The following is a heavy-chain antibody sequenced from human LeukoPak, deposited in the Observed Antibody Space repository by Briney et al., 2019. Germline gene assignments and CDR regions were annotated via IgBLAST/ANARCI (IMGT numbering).Heavy chain of an antibody. CDR2: IIPIFGTA. CDR3: ARDRERRLEWLLSPYYYYYMDV. D-gene: IGHD3-3*01. V-gene: IGHV1-69*05. J-gene: IGHJ6*03. CDR1: GGTFSSYA. Sequence: ASVKVSCKASGGTFSSYAISWVRQAPGQGLEWMGGIIPIFGTANYAQKFQGRVTITTDESTSTASMELSNLRSEDTAVDYCARDRERRLEWLLSPYYYYYMDVWGKGTTVTVSS.